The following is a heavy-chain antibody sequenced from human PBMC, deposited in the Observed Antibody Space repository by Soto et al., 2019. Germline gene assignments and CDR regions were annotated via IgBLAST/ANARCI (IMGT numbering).Heavy chain of an antibody. D-gene: IGHD3-10*01. CDR3: ATLRGLGVVSPYFDY. Sequence: SETLSLTCAVSGYSISSSNWWGWIRQPPGKGLEWIGYIYYSGTTYYNPSLKSRVTISMDTSKNQFPLKLTSVTAADTAVYFCATLRGLGVVSPYFDYWGQGLMVTVSS. CDR2: IYYSGTT. J-gene: IGHJ4*02. V-gene: IGHV4-28*01. CDR1: GYSISSSNW.